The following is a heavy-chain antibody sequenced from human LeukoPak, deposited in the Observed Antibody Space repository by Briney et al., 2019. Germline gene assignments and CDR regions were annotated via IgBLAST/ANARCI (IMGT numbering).Heavy chain of an antibody. D-gene: IGHD5-24*01. Sequence: ASVKVSCKVSGYTLTELSMHWVRQAPGKGLEWLGGFDPEDGETIYAQKFQGRVTMTEDTSTDTAYMELSSLRSEDTAVYYCATGDRVEMATILYWGQGRMVTVSS. CDR2: FDPEDGET. V-gene: IGHV1-24*01. CDR3: ATGDRVEMATILY. J-gene: IGHJ3*01. CDR1: GYTLTELS.